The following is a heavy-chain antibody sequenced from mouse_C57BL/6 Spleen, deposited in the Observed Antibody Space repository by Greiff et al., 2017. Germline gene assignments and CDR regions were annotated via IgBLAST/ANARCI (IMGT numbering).Heavy chain of an antibody. Sequence: DVQLQESGPELVKPGDSVKISCKASGYSFTGYFMNWVMQSHGKSLEWIGRINPYNGDTFYNQKFKGKATLTVDKSSSTAHMELRSLTSEDSAVYYCANDYGSGSWFAYWGQGTLVTVSA. CDR1: GYSFTGYF. CDR2: INPYNGDT. J-gene: IGHJ3*01. CDR3: ANDYGSGSWFAY. D-gene: IGHD1-1*01. V-gene: IGHV1-20*01.